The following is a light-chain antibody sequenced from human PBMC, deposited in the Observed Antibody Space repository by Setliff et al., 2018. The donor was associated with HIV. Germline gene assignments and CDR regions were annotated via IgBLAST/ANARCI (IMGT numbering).Light chain of an antibody. Sequence: EIVLTQSPATLSLSPGERATLSCRASQSVSNDLAWYQQRHGQAPRLLIYEASKRATGLPDRFSGSGSGTDFTLTISSLQPEDFAVYYCLQCNNWPPITFGQGTRLRL. CDR3: LQCNNWPPIT. CDR1: QSVSND. J-gene: IGKJ5*01. CDR2: EAS. V-gene: IGKV3-11*01.